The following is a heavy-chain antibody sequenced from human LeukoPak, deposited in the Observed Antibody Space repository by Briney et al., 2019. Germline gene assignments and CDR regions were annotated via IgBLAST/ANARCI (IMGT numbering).Heavy chain of an antibody. CDR2: ISGSGGST. V-gene: IGHV3-23*01. D-gene: IGHD2-15*01. CDR3: ARGGLLHYFDY. Sequence: GGSLRLSCAASGFTFSSYAMSWVRQAPGKGLEWVSGISGSGGSTYYADSVKGRFTISRDNSKNTLYLQMNSLRAEDTAVYYCARGGLLHYFDYWGQGTLVTVSS. J-gene: IGHJ4*02. CDR1: GFTFSSYA.